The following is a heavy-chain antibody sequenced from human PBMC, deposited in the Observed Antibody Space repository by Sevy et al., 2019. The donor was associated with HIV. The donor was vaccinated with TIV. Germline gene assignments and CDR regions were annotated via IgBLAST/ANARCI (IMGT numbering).Heavy chain of an antibody. CDR3: ARVWETVYTGLSSPYGLEV. Sequence: ASVKVSCEASGYAFTSYGIYWVRQAPGQGLEWMGWISCYTGKTNYAQTFQDRVNLTIDTSTTTAHREVRSLSSDDTAVYFGARVWETVYTGLSSPYGLEVWGQGTTVTVSS. V-gene: IGHV1-18*01. J-gene: IGHJ6*02. CDR1: GYAFTSYG. D-gene: IGHD5-18*01. CDR2: ISCYTGKT.